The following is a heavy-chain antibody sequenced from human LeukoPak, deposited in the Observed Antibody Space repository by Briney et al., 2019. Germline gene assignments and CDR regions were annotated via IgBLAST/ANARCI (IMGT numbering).Heavy chain of an antibody. CDR1: GGSISSNSYY. CDR3: TSGGVNPYYFAY. CDR2: IYSSGIT. D-gene: IGHD2-21*01. J-gene: IGHJ4*02. V-gene: IGHV4-39*01. Sequence: SETLSPTCTVSGGSISSNSYYWGWIRQPPGKGLEWIGTIYSSGITYYNPSLKSRVTISVDPSKNQFSLKLSSVTAADTTVYYCTSGGVNPYYFAYWGQGTLVTVSS.